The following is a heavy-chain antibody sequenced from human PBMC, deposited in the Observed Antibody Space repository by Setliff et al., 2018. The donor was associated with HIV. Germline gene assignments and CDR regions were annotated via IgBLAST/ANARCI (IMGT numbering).Heavy chain of an antibody. Sequence: SETLSLTCTVSGDSISSHYWNWIRQPPGKALEWIGTVFYSGTTQYNPSFKSRVTISIDTSKNQFSLKMISVTAADTAVYYCARMESTRPPRGLDYWGRGTLVTVSS. J-gene: IGHJ4*02. CDR2: VFYSGTT. CDR1: GDSISSHY. V-gene: IGHV4-59*04. CDR3: ARMESTRPPRGLDY. D-gene: IGHD6-6*01.